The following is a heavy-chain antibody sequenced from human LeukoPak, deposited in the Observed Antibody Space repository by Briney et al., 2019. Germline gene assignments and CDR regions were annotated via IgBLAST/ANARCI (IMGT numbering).Heavy chain of an antibody. CDR2: IWYDGSNK. CDR3: ARDTEGPKKGSFDC. D-gene: IGHD1-26*01. V-gene: IGHV3-33*01. CDR1: GFTFSSYG. J-gene: IGHJ4*02. Sequence: GRSLRLSCAASGFTFSSYGMHWVRQAPGKGLEWVAVIWYDGSNKYYADSVKGRFTISRDNSKNTLYLQMNSLRAEDTAVYYCARDTEGPKKGSFDCWGQGTLVTVSS.